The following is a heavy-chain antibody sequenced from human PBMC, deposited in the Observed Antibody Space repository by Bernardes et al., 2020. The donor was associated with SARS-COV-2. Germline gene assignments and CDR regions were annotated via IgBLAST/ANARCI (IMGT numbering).Heavy chain of an antibody. J-gene: IGHJ3*02. V-gene: IGHV3-23*01. D-gene: IGHD2-21*02. CDR3: AKDSTPPSYCGGDCYGACDI. Sequence: GGSLRLSCAASGFTFRSSALSWVRQAPGQGLAWVSALSGSGGSPYYADSVKGRFTISRDNSKNTLYLQMNSLRAEDTAVYYCAKDSTPPSYCGGDCYGACDIWGQGTMVNVSS. CDR2: LSGSGGSP. CDR1: GFTFRSSA.